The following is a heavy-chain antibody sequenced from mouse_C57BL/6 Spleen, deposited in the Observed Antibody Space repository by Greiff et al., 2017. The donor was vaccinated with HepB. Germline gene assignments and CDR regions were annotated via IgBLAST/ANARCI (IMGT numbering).Heavy chain of an antibody. Sequence: VQLQQSGPELVKPGASVKISCKASGYAFSSSWMNWVKQRPGKGLEWIGRIYPGDGDTNYNGKFKGKATLTADKSSSTAYMQLSSLTSEDSAVYFCAREGIYYYGSSYVDYWGQGTTLTVSS. CDR1: GYAFSSSW. D-gene: IGHD1-1*01. J-gene: IGHJ2*01. CDR2: IYPGDGDT. CDR3: AREGIYYYGSSYVDY. V-gene: IGHV1-82*01.